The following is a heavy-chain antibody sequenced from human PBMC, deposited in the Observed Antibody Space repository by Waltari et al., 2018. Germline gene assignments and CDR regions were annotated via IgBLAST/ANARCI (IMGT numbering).Heavy chain of an antibody. CDR2: IKSEGSST. CDR3: ASLDMVRGVTNWFDP. D-gene: IGHD3-10*01. V-gene: IGHV3-74*01. J-gene: IGHJ5*02. CDR1: GFTFSSYW. Sequence: EVQLVESGGGLVQPGGSLRLSCAASGFTFSSYWMHWVRQAPGKGLVWVSRIKSEGSSTSYADSVKGRFTISRDNAKNTLYLQMNSLRAEDTAVYYWASLDMVRGVTNWFDPWGQGTLVTVSS.